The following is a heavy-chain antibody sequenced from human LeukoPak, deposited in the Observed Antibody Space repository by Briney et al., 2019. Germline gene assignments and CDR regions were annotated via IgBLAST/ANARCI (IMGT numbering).Heavy chain of an antibody. J-gene: IGHJ4*02. V-gene: IGHV1-2*02. CDR3: ARDLSLAVPVQGY. CDR1: GYTFTGYY. Sequence: GASVTVSCKASGYTFTGYYMHWVRQAPGQGVEWMGWINTNSGGTNYAQKFQGRVTMTGDTSISTAYMELSRLRSDDTAVYYCARDLSLAVPVQGYWGQGTLVTVSS. D-gene: IGHD6-19*01. CDR2: INTNSGGT.